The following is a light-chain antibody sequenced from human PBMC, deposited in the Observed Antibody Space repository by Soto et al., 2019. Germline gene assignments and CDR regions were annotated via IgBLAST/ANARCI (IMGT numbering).Light chain of an antibody. CDR3: RSYTSMSTPR. CDR1: SSDVGGYNY. Sequence: QSALTQPASVSGSPGQSITISCTGTSSDVGGYNYVSWQQQHRGKAHKLMIYEDSNRAAGVSHRFSGTKSGNTASLTISGLQDEDADYYYSRSYTSMSTPRFGTGTKLTVL. V-gene: IGLV2-14*01. J-gene: IGLJ1*01. CDR2: EDS.